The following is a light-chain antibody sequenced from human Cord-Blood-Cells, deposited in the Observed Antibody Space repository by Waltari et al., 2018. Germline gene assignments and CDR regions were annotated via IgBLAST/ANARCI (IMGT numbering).Light chain of an antibody. Sequence: EIVLTQSPGTLSLSPGERATLSCRASHSVSSSYLAWYQQKPGQAPRLLIYGASSRATGIPDRFSGSGSGTDFTLTISRLEPEDFAVYYCQQYGSSHTFGQGTKVEIK. CDR1: HSVSSSY. J-gene: IGKJ1*01. CDR2: GAS. V-gene: IGKV3-20*01. CDR3: QQYGSSHT.